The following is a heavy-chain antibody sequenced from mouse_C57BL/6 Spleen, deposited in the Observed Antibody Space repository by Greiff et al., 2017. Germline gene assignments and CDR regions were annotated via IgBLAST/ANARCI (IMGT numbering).Heavy chain of an antibody. CDR3: ARGDGYYAMDY. CDR2: ISYSGST. D-gene: IGHD2-3*01. V-gene: IGHV3-1*01. J-gene: IGHJ4*01. Sequence: DVMLVESGPGMVKPSQSLSLTCTVTGYSITSGYDWHWIRHFPGNRLEWMGYISYSGSTNYNPSLKSRISITHDTSKNHFFLKLNSVTTEDTATYYCARGDGYYAMDYWGQGTSVTVSS. CDR1: GYSITSGYD.